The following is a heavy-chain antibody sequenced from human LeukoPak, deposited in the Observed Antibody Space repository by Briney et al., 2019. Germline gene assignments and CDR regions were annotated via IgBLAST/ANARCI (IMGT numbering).Heavy chain of an antibody. Sequence: GGSLRLSCAASGFTFSSYGMSWVRQAPGKGLERVSAIGGSGTSTYYADSVKGRFTISRDNSKNTLYLQMNSLRVEDTAVYYCAKLELATIFWGQGTLVTVSS. CDR3: AKLELATIF. V-gene: IGHV3-23*01. CDR1: GFTFSSYG. J-gene: IGHJ4*02. D-gene: IGHD5-24*01. CDR2: IGGSGTST.